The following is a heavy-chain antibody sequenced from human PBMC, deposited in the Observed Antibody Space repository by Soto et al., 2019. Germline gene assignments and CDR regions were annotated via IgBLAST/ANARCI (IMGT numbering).Heavy chain of an antibody. Sequence: QITLKESGPTLVKSTQTLTLTCTFSGFSLSSGGGAVGWIRQPPGKALEWLAIIYASGGTHYSPSLKTRLTITKDTSKTQVVLTMTNMDPVDTATYYCGHRCDVATRCWFDPWGQGILVTVSS. J-gene: IGHJ5*02. D-gene: IGHD6-6*01. V-gene: IGHV2-5*01. CDR1: GFSLSSGGGA. CDR2: IYASGGT. CDR3: GHRCDVATRCWFDP.